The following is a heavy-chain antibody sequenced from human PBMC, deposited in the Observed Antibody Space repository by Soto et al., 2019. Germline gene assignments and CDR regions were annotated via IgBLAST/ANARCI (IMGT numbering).Heavy chain of an antibody. V-gene: IGHV3-23*01. CDR2: ISGSGGST. J-gene: IGHJ4*02. Sequence: PGGSLRLSCAASGFTFSSYAMSWVRQAPGKGLEWVSAISGSGGSTYYADSVKGRFTISRDNSKNTLYLQMNSLRAEDTAVYYCATRTKDILTGYGPIHPGYWGQGTLVTVSS. D-gene: IGHD3-9*01. CDR3: ATRTKDILTGYGPIHPGY. CDR1: GFTFSSYA.